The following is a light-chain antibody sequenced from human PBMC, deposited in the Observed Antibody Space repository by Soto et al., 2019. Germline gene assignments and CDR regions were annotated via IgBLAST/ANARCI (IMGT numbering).Light chain of an antibody. V-gene: IGKV3-20*01. J-gene: IGKJ5*01. CDR3: QQYGSSPVT. Sequence: EIVLTQSPGTLSLSPGERATLSCRASQSVSSSYLAWYQQKPGQAPRLLIYGASSRATGIPYRFSGSGSVTDFTLTISRLEPEDFAVYYCQQYGSSPVTFGQGTRLEIK. CDR1: QSVSSSY. CDR2: GAS.